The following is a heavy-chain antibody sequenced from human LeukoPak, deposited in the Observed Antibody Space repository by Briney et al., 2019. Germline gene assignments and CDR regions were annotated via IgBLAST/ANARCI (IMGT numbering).Heavy chain of an antibody. J-gene: IGHJ4*02. D-gene: IGHD1-26*01. CDR1: GFTFDDYG. CDR3: ARESGSYPGDC. Sequence: GGSLRLSCAASGFTFDDYGMSWVRQAPGKGLEWVSGINWIGGSTGYADSVKGRFTISRDDAKNSLYLQMNSLRAEDTALYYCARESGSYPGDCWGQGTLVTVSS. V-gene: IGHV3-20*04. CDR2: INWIGGST.